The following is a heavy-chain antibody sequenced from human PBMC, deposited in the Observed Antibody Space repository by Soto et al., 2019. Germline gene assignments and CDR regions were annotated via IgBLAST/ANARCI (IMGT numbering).Heavy chain of an antibody. V-gene: IGHV3-48*02. CDR3: VRGVVVVVGSTAENFDH. D-gene: IGHD2-15*01. CDR2: ISYSGETK. J-gene: IGHJ4*02. Sequence: GGSLRLSCVTSGFTFTKYSMNWVRQAPGKGLEWVSYISYSGETKYYADSLKGRYAISRDDAKNSVYLQMNSLRDEDTAFYYCVRGVVVVVGSTAENFDHWGQGTLVTVSA. CDR1: GFTFTKYS.